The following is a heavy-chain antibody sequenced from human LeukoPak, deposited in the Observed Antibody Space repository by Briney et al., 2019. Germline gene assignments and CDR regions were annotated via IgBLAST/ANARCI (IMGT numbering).Heavy chain of an antibody. CDR1: GLTFTSSA. V-gene: IGHV1-58*02. CDR3: AADPGGYDSSGYYLWNWFDP. CDR2: IVVGSGNT. Sequence: SVKVSCKASGLTFTSSAMQWVRQARGQRLEWIGWIVVGSGNTNYAQKFQERVTITRDMSTSTAYMELSSLRSEDTAVYYCAADPGGYDSSGYYLWNWFDPWGQGTLVTVSP. D-gene: IGHD3-22*01. J-gene: IGHJ5*02.